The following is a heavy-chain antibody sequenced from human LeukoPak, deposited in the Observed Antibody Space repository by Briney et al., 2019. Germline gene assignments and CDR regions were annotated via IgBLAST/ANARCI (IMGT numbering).Heavy chain of an antibody. Sequence: PGGSLRLSCAASKFTFSSYCMSWVPQAPGKGLEWVAYMNQIGNEKNYMDSVKGRFTISRDNAKNSLYLQMNSLRAEDTAVYYCARGTYYYEFWGQGTLVTVSS. CDR2: MNQIGNEK. J-gene: IGHJ4*02. CDR1: KFTFSSYC. V-gene: IGHV3-7*04. D-gene: IGHD3-16*01. CDR3: ARGTYYYEF.